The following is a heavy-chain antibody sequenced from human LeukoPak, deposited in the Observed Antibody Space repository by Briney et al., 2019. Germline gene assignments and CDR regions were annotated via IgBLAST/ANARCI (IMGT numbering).Heavy chain of an antibody. J-gene: IGHJ4*02. D-gene: IGHD4-17*01. Sequence: GGSLRLSCAASGFTFYDYAMHWVRHAPGKGLEWVSGISWNSGSIDYADSVKGRFTISRDNAKNSLYLQMNSLRAEDTALYYCAKDSLYGDYGWYDYWGQGTLVTVSS. CDR2: ISWNSGSI. CDR3: AKDSLYGDYGWYDY. CDR1: GFTFYDYA. V-gene: IGHV3-9*01.